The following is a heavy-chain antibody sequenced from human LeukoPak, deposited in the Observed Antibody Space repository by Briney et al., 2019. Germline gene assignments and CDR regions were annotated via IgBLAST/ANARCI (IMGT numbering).Heavy chain of an antibody. CDR3: ARDNSGGFGDHVYAYDI. CDR1: GFTFSSYA. CDR2: ISSGGAPI. D-gene: IGHD4-23*01. Sequence: GGSLRLSCAASGFTFSSYAMNWVRQAPGKGLEWVSHISSGGAPIFYADSVKGRFTISRDNGQNSLYLQMNSLRDGDTAMYYCARDNSGGFGDHVYAYDIWGQGTMVTVSS. J-gene: IGHJ3*02. V-gene: IGHV3-48*02.